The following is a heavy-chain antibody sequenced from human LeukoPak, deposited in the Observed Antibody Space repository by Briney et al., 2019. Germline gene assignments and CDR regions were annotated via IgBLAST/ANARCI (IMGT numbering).Heavy chain of an antibody. CDR1: GGSISTYY. Sequence: SETLSLTCTVSGGSISTYYWSWIRQPPGKGLEWIGYIYYTGSTNYNPSLKSRVTISVDTSKNQFSLKLSSVTAADTAVYYCARKYSGYDWGTWGFDPWGQGTLVTVSS. J-gene: IGHJ5*02. V-gene: IGHV4-59*01. CDR3: ARKYSGYDWGTWGFDP. D-gene: IGHD5-12*01. CDR2: IYYTGST.